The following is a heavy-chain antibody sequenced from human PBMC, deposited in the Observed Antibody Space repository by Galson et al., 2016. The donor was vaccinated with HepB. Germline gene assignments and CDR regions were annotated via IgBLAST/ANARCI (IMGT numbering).Heavy chain of an antibody. CDR2: TSHDANSN. J-gene: IGHJ3*02. Sequence: SLRLSCAASGFTFKSYAMYWVRQAPGKGLEWVAVTSHDANSNPYADPVKGRFTISRDNSKNTMYLQMNSLRVEDTAVYYCASFGGVIAYDAFDIWGQGTMVTVSS. CDR1: GFTFKSYA. V-gene: IGHV3-30-3*01. CDR3: ASFGGVIAYDAFDI. D-gene: IGHD3-16*02.